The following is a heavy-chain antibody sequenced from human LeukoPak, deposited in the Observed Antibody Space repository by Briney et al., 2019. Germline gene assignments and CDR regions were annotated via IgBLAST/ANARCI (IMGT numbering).Heavy chain of an antibody. CDR3: ARGRIAAAGTREGDWFDP. V-gene: IGHV3-74*01. J-gene: IGHJ5*02. D-gene: IGHD6-13*01. Sequence: GGSLRLSCTASGFTFSSYWIHWVRQAPGKGLVWVSRINSDGSSISYADSVKGRFTISRDNAKSTLFLQMNSLRAEDAAVYYCARGRIAAAGTREGDWFDPWGQGTLVTVSS. CDR1: GFTFSSYW. CDR2: INSDGSSI.